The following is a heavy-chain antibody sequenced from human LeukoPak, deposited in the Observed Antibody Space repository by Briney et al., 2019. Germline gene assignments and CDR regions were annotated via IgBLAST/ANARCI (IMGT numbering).Heavy chain of an antibody. V-gene: IGHV4-59*08. CDR3: ARRASSSWQFDY. D-gene: IGHD6-13*01. Sequence: SETLSLTCTVSGGSISSYYWSWIRQPPGKGLEWIGYIYYTGSTNYNPSLKSRVSISVDTSKNQFSLKLSSVTAADTAVYYCARRASSSWQFDYWGQGTLVTVSS. CDR1: GGSISSYY. CDR2: IYYTGST. J-gene: IGHJ4*02.